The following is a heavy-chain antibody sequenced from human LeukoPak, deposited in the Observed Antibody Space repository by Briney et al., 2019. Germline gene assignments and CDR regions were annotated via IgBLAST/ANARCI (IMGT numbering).Heavy chain of an antibody. CDR1: GFTFSSYG. Sequence: GGSLRLSCAASGFTFSSYGMHWVRQAPGKGLERVAVIWYDGSNKYYADSVKGRFTISRDNSKNTLYLQMNSLRAEDTAVYYCAKDWRRIAAAGNLYYFDYWGQGTLVTVSS. CDR2: IWYDGSNK. CDR3: AKDWRRIAAAGNLYYFDY. D-gene: IGHD6-13*01. V-gene: IGHV3-33*06. J-gene: IGHJ4*02.